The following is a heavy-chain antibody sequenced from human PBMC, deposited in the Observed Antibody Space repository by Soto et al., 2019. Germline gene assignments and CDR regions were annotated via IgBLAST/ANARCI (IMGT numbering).Heavy chain of an antibody. V-gene: IGHV1-2*04. CDR1: GYTFTGYY. CDR2: VNPNSGGT. D-gene: IGHD3-10*01. Sequence: GASVKGSCKASGYTFTGYYMHRVRQAPGQRLEWMGWVNPNSGGTNYAQKFQGWVTMTRDTSISTAYMELSRLRSDDTAVYYCARDGVLGFGESPDYYYYYMDVWGKGTTVTVSS. J-gene: IGHJ6*03. CDR3: ARDGVLGFGESPDYYYYYMDV.